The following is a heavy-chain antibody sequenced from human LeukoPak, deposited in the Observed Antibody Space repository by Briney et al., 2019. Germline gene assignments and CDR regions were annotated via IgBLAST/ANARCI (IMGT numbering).Heavy chain of an antibody. D-gene: IGHD3-22*01. Sequence: SETLSLTCTVSGGSISSSNYYWGWIRQPPGKGLEWIGSIYYDGSTYYNPSLKSRVTISVDTSKNQFSLKLSSVTAADTAVYYCARATYYYDSSGYWTLEFDFDIWGQGTMVTVSS. V-gene: IGHV4-39*07. CDR3: ARATYYYDSSGYWTLEFDFDI. CDR1: GGSISSSNYY. CDR2: IYYDGST. J-gene: IGHJ3*02.